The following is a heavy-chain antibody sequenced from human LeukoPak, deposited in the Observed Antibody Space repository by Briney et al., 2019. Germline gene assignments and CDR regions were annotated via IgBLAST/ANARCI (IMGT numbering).Heavy chain of an antibody. J-gene: IGHJ5*02. CDR1: GFTFSSYW. CDR3: ARSSIAARPRSVWFDP. V-gene: IGHV3-7*01. Sequence: GGSLRLSCAASGFTFSSYWMSWVRQAPGKGLEWVANIKQDGSEKYYVDSVKGRFTISRDNAKNSLYLQMNSLRAEDTAVYYCARSSIAARPRSVWFDPWGQGTLVTVSS. D-gene: IGHD6-6*01. CDR2: IKQDGSEK.